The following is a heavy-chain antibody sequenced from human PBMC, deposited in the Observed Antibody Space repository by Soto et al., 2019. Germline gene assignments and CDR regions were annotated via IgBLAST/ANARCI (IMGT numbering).Heavy chain of an antibody. CDR2: IYYSGST. D-gene: IGHD6-25*01. V-gene: IGHV4-30-4*01. CDR1: GGSISSGDYY. J-gene: IGHJ5*02. Sequence: QVQLQESGPGLVKPSQTLSLTCTVSGGSISSGDYYWSWIRQPPGKGLEWIGYIYYSGSTYYNPSLKSRVTISVATSKNQFSLKLSSVTAADTAVYYCARGTGKSARWFDPWGQGTLVTVSS. CDR3: ARGTGKSARWFDP.